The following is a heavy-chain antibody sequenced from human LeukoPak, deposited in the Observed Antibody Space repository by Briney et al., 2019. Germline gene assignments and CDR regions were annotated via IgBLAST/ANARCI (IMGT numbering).Heavy chain of an antibody. CDR2: IKQDGSQR. D-gene: IGHD3-22*01. J-gene: IGHJ4*02. CDR3: ARLGDNSGYYDY. Sequence: PGGSLTLSCAASGFSISSFWMSWVRQAPGKGPEGVANIKQDGSQRHHVDSVKGRFTISRDNANNLLYLQMDSLRAEDTAVYYCARLGDNSGYYDYWGQGTLVTVSS. CDR1: GFSISSFW. V-gene: IGHV3-7*01.